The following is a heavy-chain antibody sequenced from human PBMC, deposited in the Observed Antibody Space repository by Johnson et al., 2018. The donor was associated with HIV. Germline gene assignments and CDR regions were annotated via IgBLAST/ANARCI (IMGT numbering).Heavy chain of an antibody. D-gene: IGHD1-1*01. V-gene: IGHV3-64*01. Sequence: VQLVESGGGVVRPGGSLRLSCAASGFTFSSYTLHWVRQAPGKGLEYVSAISSNGGSTYYANSVKGRFTISRDNSKNTLYLQMGNLRADDMAVYYCARGGIIHDAFNIWGQGTMVTVSS. CDR1: GFTFSSYT. CDR2: ISSNGGST. CDR3: ARGGIIHDAFNI. J-gene: IGHJ3*02.